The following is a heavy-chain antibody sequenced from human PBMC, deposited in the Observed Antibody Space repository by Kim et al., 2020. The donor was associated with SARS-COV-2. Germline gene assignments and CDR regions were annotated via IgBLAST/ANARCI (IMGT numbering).Heavy chain of an antibody. V-gene: IGHV1-46*01. D-gene: IGHD3-10*01. CDR1: GYTFTSYY. CDR3: ARDRGDSFHLYYYYYYGMDV. CDR2: INPSGGST. J-gene: IGHJ6*02. Sequence: ASVKVSCKASGYTFTSYYMHWVRQAPGQGLEWMGIINPSGGSTSYAQKFQGRVTMTRDTSTSTVYMELSSLRSEDTAVYYCARDRGDSFHLYYYYYYGMDVWGQGTTVTVSS.